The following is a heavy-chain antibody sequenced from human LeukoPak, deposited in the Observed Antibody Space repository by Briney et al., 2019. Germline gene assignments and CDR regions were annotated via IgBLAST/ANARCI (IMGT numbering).Heavy chain of an antibody. CDR3: ARDAYYDFWSGYSNGGLFDY. CDR2: ISSSSSYI. V-gene: IGHV3-21*01. CDR1: GFTFSSYS. J-gene: IGHJ4*02. D-gene: IGHD3-3*01. Sequence: GGSLRLSCAASGFTFSSYSMNWARQAPGKGLEWVSSISSSSSYIYYADSVKGRFTISRDNAKNSLYLQMNSLRAEDTAVYYCARDAYYDFWSGYSNGGLFDYWGQGTLVTVSS.